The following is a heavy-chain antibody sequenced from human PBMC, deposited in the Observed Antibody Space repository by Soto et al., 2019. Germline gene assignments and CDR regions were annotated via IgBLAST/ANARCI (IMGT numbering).Heavy chain of an antibody. CDR3: ARGIVVVAATITTGLNY. CDR1: GGSISSGGYY. V-gene: IGHV4-31*03. D-gene: IGHD2-15*01. J-gene: IGHJ4*02. Sequence: PSGTLSLTCTVSGGSISSGGYYWSWIRQHPGKGLEWIGYIYYSGSTYYNPSLKSRVTISVDTSKNQFSLKLSSVTAADTAVYYSARGIVVVAATITTGLNYWGKGTLVTVSS. CDR2: IYYSGST.